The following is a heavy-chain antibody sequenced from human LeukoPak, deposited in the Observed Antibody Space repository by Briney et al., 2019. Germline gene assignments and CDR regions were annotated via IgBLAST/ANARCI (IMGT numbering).Heavy chain of an antibody. CDR1: GYTLTELS. CDR3: AVIPFRYCSGGSCEDY. J-gene: IGHJ4*02. V-gene: IGHV1-24*01. CDR2: LDPEDGET. D-gene: IGHD2-15*01. Sequence: GASVKVSCKVSGYTLTELSMHWVRQAPGKGLEWMGGLDPEDGETIYAQKFQGRVTMTEDTSTDTAYMELSSLRSEDTAVYYCAVIPFRYCSGGSCEDYWGQGTLVTVSS.